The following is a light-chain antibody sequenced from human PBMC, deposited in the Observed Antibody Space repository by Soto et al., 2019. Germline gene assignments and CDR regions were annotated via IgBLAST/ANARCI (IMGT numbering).Light chain of an antibody. V-gene: IGLV2-11*01. CDR1: SSDVGGYNY. CDR3: CSYAGSDTQV. J-gene: IGLJ1*01. Sequence: QSALTQPRSVSGSPGQSVTISCTGTSSDVGGYNYVSWYQPHPGQAPKLMIYDVSTRPSGVPDRFSGSTSGNTASLTISGLQAEDEADYYCCSYAGSDTQVFGTGTKLTGL. CDR2: DVS.